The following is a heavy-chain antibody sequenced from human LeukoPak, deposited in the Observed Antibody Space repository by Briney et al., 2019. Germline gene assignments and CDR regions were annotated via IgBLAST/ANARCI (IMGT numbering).Heavy chain of an antibody. J-gene: IGHJ6*02. CDR2: IIPIFGAA. D-gene: IGHD5-18*01. V-gene: IGHV1-69*13. Sequence: SVKVSCKASGGTFISYAISWVRQAPGQGLEWMGGIIPIFGAANYAQKFQGRVTITADESTSTAYMELSSLRSEDTAVYYCARVTAMDTAMVPPNYYYYGMDVWGQGTTVTASS. CDR3: ARVTAMDTAMVPPNYYYYGMDV. CDR1: GGTFISYA.